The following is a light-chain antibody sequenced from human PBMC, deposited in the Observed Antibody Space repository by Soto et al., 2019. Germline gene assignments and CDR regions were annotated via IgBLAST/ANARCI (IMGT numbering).Light chain of an antibody. J-gene: IGLJ1*01. CDR2: DVS. V-gene: IGLV2-18*02. CDR1: SSDVGGSNG. Sequence: QSALTQPPSVSGSPGQSVAISCTGTSSDVGGSNGVSWYQQPPGTAPKLIIYDVSNRPSGVPDRFSGSKSGNTASLIISGPQVEDEGDYYGSSYTTSSPYVFGPGTKLPVL. CDR3: SSYTTSSPYV.